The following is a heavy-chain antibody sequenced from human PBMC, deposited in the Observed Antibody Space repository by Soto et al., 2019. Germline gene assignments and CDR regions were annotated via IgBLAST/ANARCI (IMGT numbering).Heavy chain of an antibody. J-gene: IGHJ6*02. CDR1: GFTFSSYA. CDR3: AKNGQPPYYYYGMDV. Sequence: PGGSLRLSCAASGFTFSSYAMSWVRQAPGKGLEWVSAISGSGGSTYYADSVKCRFTISGDNSKNTLYLQMNSLRAEDTAVYYCAKNGQPPYYYYGMDVWGQGTTVTVSS. CDR2: ISGSGGST. V-gene: IGHV3-23*01. D-gene: IGHD2-8*01.